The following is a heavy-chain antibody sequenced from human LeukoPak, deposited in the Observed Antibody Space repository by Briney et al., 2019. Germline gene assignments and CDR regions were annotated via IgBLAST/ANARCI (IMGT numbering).Heavy chain of an antibody. J-gene: IGHJ6*02. V-gene: IGHV1-2*02. CDR3: TREYQLLSSNYYYYGMDV. D-gene: IGHD2-2*01. CDR1: GYTFTGYY. CDR2: INPNSGGT. Sequence: ASVKVSCKASGYTFTGYYMHWVRQAPGQGLEWMGWINPNSGGTNYAQKFQGRVTMTRDTSISTAYMELSSLRSDDTAVYYCTREYQLLSSNYYYYGMDVWGQGTTVTVSS.